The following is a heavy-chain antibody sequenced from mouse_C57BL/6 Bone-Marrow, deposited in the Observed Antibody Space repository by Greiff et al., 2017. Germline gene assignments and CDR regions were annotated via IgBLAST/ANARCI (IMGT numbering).Heavy chain of an antibody. CDR1: GYTFTDYN. CDR2: FNPNNGGT. V-gene: IGHV1-18*01. D-gene: IGHD2-4*01. CDR3: ARRDYDYEGFAY. J-gene: IGHJ3*01. Sequence: VQLKQSGPELVKPGASVKIPCKASGYTFTDYNMDWVKQSHGKSLEWIGDFNPNNGGTIYNQKFKGKATLTVDKSSSTAYMELRSLTSEDTAVYYCARRDYDYEGFAYWGQEALVTVSA.